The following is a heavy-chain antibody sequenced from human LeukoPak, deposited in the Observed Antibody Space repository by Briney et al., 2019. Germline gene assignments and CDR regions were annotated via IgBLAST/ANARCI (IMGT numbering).Heavy chain of an antibody. CDR3: ARGGLTVAPRGGMDV. V-gene: IGHV4-31*03. CDR2: IYYSGST. CDR1: GGSISSGGYY. J-gene: IGHJ6*02. D-gene: IGHD2-15*01. Sequence: PSETLSLTCTVSGGSISSGGYYWSWLRQHPGKGRVWIGYIYYSGSTYYNPSLKSRVTISVDTSKNQFSLKLSSVTAADTAVYYCARGGLTVAPRGGMDVWGQGTTVTVSS.